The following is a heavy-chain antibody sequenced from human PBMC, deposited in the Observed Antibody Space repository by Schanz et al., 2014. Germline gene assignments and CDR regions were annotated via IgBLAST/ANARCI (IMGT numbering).Heavy chain of an antibody. Sequence: EVQLLESGGGLAQPGGSLRLSCAASGFTFSSYAMSWVRQAPGKGLEWVSAISGSGGSTYYPDSVKGRFTISRDNSKNTLYLQMNSLRAEDTALYYCARDRRNADLDYWGQGTLVTVSS. CDR1: GFTFSSYA. CDR2: ISGSGGST. V-gene: IGHV3-23*01. D-gene: IGHD1-1*01. J-gene: IGHJ4*02. CDR3: ARDRRNADLDY.